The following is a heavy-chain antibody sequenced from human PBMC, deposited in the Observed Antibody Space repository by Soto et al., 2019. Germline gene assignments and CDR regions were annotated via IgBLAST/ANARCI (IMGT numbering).Heavy chain of an antibody. J-gene: IGHJ4*02. CDR1: GYTFTSYG. V-gene: IGHV1-18*01. CDR2: ISAYNGNT. D-gene: IGHD3-22*01. CDR3: ARADYYDSSVYFVGIDY. Sequence: ASVKVSCKASGYTFTSYGISWVRQAPGQGLEWMGWISAYNGNTNYAQKLQGRVTMTTDTSTSTAYMELRSLRSDDTAVYYCARADYYDSSVYFVGIDYWGQGTLVTVSS.